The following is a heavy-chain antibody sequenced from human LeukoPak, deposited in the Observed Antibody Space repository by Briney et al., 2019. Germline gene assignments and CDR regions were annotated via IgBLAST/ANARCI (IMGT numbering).Heavy chain of an antibody. CDR3: ARGDDYYDSSGYYSPYPRDY. Sequence: ASVKVSCKASGYTFTSYYMHWVRQAPGQGLEWMGRINPNSGGTNYAQKFQGRVTMTRDTSISTAYMELSRLRSDDTAVYYCARGDDYYDSSGYYSPYPRDYWGQGTLVTVSS. V-gene: IGHV1-2*06. D-gene: IGHD3-22*01. J-gene: IGHJ4*02. CDR1: GYTFTSYY. CDR2: INPNSGGT.